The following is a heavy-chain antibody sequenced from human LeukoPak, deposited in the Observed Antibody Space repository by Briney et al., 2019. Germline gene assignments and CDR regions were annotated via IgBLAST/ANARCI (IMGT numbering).Heavy chain of an antibody. Sequence: GGSLRLSCVASGFSFSRYSMNWVRQAPGKGLEWVSSMSISTSTFIYYADSVKGRFTISRDNAKNTLYLQMNSLRAEDTAVYYCARERPGSRVLDYWGQGTVVTVSS. D-gene: IGHD3-10*01. CDR3: ARERPGSRVLDY. CDR1: GFSFSRYS. V-gene: IGHV3-21*01. CDR2: MSISTSTFI. J-gene: IGHJ4*02.